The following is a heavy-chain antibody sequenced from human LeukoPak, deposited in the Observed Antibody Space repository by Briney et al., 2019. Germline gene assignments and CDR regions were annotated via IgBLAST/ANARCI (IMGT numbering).Heavy chain of an antibody. CDR1: GFTFSTYW. D-gene: IGHD3-22*01. Sequence: GGSLRLSCAASGFTFSTYWMHWVRQGPGKGLVWVSRIKSDGSITSYADSVKGRFTISRDNAKNTLYLQMDSLTAEDTAVYYCARGDDDSITMIDWGQGTPVTV. CDR3: ARGDDDSITMID. V-gene: IGHV3-74*01. J-gene: IGHJ4*02. CDR2: IKSDGSIT.